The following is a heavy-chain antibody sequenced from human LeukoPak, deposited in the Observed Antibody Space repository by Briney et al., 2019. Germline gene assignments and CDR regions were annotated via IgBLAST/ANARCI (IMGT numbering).Heavy chain of an antibody. V-gene: IGHV4-59*01. Sequence: SETLSLTCIVSGGSISSYYWSWIRQPPGKGLEGIGYIYYTGNTNYNPSLKSRVTISADASKNQFSLKLSSVTAADTAVYYCARVSASSWFYLEHWGQGTLVTVSS. J-gene: IGHJ4*02. CDR1: GGSISSYY. CDR2: IYYTGNT. CDR3: ARVSASSWFYLEH. D-gene: IGHD6-13*01.